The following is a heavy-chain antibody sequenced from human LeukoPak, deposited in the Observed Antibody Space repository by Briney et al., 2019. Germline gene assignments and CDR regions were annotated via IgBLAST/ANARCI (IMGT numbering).Heavy chain of an antibody. CDR2: IYYSGST. Sequence: SETLSLTCTVSGGSLSNYYWSWIRQPPGKGLEWIAYIYYSGSTSYNPSLKSRVTISVDTSKNQFSLKLNSVTAADTAMYYCARLFHPALSGNYPFDYWGQGTLVTVSS. D-gene: IGHD1-26*01. V-gene: IGHV4-59*01. CDR1: GGSLSNYY. J-gene: IGHJ4*02. CDR3: ARLFHPALSGNYPFDY.